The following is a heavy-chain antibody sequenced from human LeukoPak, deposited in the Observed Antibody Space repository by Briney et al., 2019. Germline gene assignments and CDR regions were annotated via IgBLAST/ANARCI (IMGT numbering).Heavy chain of an antibody. CDR2: IKGDGSEK. J-gene: IGHJ5*02. CDR3: ARDEYRSRWLHP. V-gene: IGHV3-7*01. D-gene: IGHD5-24*01. Sequence: GGSLRLSCAASGFTFSSYWMSWVRLAPGKGLEWAANIKGDGSEKWYADSVKGRFTISRGNAQNSVHLQMNSLRAEDTAVYHCARDEYRSRWLHPWGQGTLVTVTS. CDR1: GFTFSSYW.